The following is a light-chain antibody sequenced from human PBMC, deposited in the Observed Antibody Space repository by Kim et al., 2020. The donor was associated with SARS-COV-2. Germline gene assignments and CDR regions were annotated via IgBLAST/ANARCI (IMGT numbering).Light chain of an antibody. CDR3: QPWDTLTVV. V-gene: IGLV3-1*01. CDR2: QDK. Sequence: SYELTQPPSVSVSPGQAASITCSGNNLGDKFVCWYQQKAGQSPVLVIYQDKKRPSGIPERFSASNSGNTATLTISGTQAMDEAVYHCQPWDTLTVVFGG. J-gene: IGLJ2*01. CDR1: NLGDKF.